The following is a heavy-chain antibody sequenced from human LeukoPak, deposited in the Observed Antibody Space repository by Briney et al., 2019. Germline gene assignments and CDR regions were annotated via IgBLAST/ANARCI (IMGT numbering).Heavy chain of an antibody. CDR2: ISSSSSYI. CDR3: ARAHRGTHFDY. Sequence: GGSLRLSCAASGFTFSSYSMNWVRQAPGKGLGWVSSISSSSSYIYYADSVKGRFTISRDNAKNSLYLQMNSLRAEDTAVYYCARAHRGTHFDYWGQGTLVTVSS. V-gene: IGHV3-21*01. CDR1: GFTFSSYS. J-gene: IGHJ4*02. D-gene: IGHD3-16*01.